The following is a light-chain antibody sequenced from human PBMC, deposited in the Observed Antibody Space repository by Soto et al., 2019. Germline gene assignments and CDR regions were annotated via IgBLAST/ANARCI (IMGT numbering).Light chain of an antibody. CDR1: QSVDTTY. J-gene: IGKJ4*01. Sequence: EIVLTQSPGTLALSPGDTATLSCRTSQSVDTTYVAWYQQQPCQAPRLLIYGTSRRAPASPHRISGSGSETDCTCSNSRLEPEDFAVYYCQQDGTLPLTVGGGTKVEI. CDR3: QQDGTLPLT. V-gene: IGKV3-20*01. CDR2: GTS.